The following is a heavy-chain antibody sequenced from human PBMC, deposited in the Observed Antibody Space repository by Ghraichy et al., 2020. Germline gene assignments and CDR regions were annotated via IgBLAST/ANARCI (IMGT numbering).Heavy chain of an antibody. CDR3: AKPLVRADNNLVF. J-gene: IGHJ4*02. V-gene: IGHV3-30*18. Sequence: GGSLRLSCAASGFTFSSYGMHWVRQAPGKGLEWVALISYDGSEEYYADSVKGRFTVSRDNSKNTLHLQMNSLRVDDTAVYFCAKPLVRADNNLVFWGQGTQVTVSS. CDR2: ISYDGSEE. D-gene: IGHD3-10*01. CDR1: GFTFSSYG.